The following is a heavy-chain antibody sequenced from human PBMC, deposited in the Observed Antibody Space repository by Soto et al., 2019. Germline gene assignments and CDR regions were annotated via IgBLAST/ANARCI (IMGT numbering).Heavy chain of an antibody. CDR3: ARDPGSEYYDFWSGYTYYYYGMDV. J-gene: IGHJ6*02. D-gene: IGHD3-3*01. CDR2: ISYDGSNK. V-gene: IGHV3-30-3*01. CDR1: GFTFSSYA. Sequence: QVQLVESGGGVVQPGRSLRLSCAASGFTFSSYAMHWVRQAPGKGLEWVAVISYDGSNKYYADSVKGRFTISRDNSKNTLYLQMNSLRAEDTAVYYCARDPGSEYYDFWSGYTYYYYGMDVWGQGTTVTVSS.